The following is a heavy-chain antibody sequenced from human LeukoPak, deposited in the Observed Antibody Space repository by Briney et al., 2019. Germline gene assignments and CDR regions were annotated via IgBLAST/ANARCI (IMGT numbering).Heavy chain of an antibody. CDR2: ISSSSSYI. CDR3: ARKYYDSSGYYPRGYYFDY. V-gene: IGHV3-21*01. D-gene: IGHD3-22*01. Sequence: GGSLRLSCAASGFTFSSYSMNWVRQAPGKGLEWVSSISSSSSYIYYADSVKGRFTISRDNAKNSLYLQMNSLRAEDTAVYYCARKYYDSSGYYPRGYYFDYWGQGTLVTVSS. CDR1: GFTFSSYS. J-gene: IGHJ4*02.